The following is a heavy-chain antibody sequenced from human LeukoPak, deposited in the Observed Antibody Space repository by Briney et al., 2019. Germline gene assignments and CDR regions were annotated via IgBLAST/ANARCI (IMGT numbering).Heavy chain of an antibody. CDR1: GGSIRSSSYY. CDR2: IYYSGST. J-gene: IGHJ4*02. Sequence: PSETLSLTCTVSGGSIRSSSYYWGWIRQPPGKGLEWIGSIYYSGSTYYNPSLKSRVTISVDTSKNQFSLKLSSVTAADTAVYYCARNLIPEQLVLNFWGQGTLVTVSS. V-gene: IGHV4-39*01. D-gene: IGHD6-13*01. CDR3: ARNLIPEQLVLNF.